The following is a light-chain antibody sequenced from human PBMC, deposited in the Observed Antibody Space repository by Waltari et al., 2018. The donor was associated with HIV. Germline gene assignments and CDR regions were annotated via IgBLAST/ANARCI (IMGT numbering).Light chain of an antibody. CDR3: CSYAGSSTFWV. J-gene: IGLJ3*02. Sequence: QSAPTQSDPVSGYPGRTRTVSCTGTERADGRDTLVSWYQQHPGKAPKVMIYEVSKRPSGVSNRFSGSKSGNTASLTISGLQAEDEADYYCCSYAGSSTFWVFGGGTKLTVL. CDR2: EVS. CDR1: ERADGRDTL. V-gene: IGLV2-23*02.